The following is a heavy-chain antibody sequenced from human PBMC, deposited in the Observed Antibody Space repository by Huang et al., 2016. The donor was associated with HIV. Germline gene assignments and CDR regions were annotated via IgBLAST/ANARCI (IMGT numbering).Heavy chain of an antibody. CDR2: IKQDESEK. CDR3: ATKTAGMDI. CDR1: TFTFGAYW. J-gene: IGHJ6*02. D-gene: IGHD1-7*01. Sequence: VESGERSVQPGGSIKLSCVGSTFTFGAYWMSWVRQPPGKGLEWGANIKQDESEKYYVDSVKGRFNISRDNARKVLFLEMDDLRVEDTAIYFCATKTAGMDIWGQGTTVTVSS. V-gene: IGHV3-7*01.